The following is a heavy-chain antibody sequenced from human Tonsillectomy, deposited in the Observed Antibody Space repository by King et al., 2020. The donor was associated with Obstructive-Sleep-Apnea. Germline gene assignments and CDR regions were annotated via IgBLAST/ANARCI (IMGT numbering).Heavy chain of an antibody. D-gene: IGHD6-19*01. Sequence: VQLVESGAEVKKPGESLKISCKGSGYSFTNKWIIWVRQMPGKGLEWMGVIYPGDSDTRYSPSFQGQVTISVDRSISTAYLQWSSLKASDTAMYFCAWAGIAVAGSWGIDYWGQGSLVTVSS. J-gene: IGHJ4*02. V-gene: IGHV5-51*01. CDR3: AWAGIAVAGSWGIDY. CDR1: GYSFTNKW. CDR2: IYPGDSDT.